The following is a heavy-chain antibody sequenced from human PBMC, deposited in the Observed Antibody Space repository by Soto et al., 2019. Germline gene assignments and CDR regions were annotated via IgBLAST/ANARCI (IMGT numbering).Heavy chain of an antibody. V-gene: IGHV2-5*02. CDR2: IYWDGDD. CDR3: SHKSSAGGMFDY. D-gene: IGHD1-1*01. J-gene: IGHJ4*02. Sequence: QITLKESGPPLVRPTQTLTLTCAVSGFSLSTTGVGVGWIRQPPGKALEWLALIYWDGDDRYSPSLRSRLTITKDTSKNQVVLTMTNMDPVDTATYFCSHKSSAGGMFDYWCQGTLVTVSS. CDR1: GFSLSTTGVG.